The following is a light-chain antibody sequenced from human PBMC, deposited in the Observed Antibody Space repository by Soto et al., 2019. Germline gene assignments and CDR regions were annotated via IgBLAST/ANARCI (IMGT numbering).Light chain of an antibody. CDR3: QQYGSSFT. V-gene: IGKV3-20*01. J-gene: IGKJ5*01. Sequence: EILLTQSPAILSLSQGERPTLSCRARQSVSSYLAWYQQTPGQAPRLLIYGASSRATGIPDRFSGSGSGTDFTLTISRLEPEDFAVYYCQQYGSSFTFGQGTRLEIK. CDR2: GAS. CDR1: QSVSSY.